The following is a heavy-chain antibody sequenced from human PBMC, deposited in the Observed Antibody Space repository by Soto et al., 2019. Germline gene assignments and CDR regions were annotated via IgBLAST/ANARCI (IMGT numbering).Heavy chain of an antibody. J-gene: IGHJ4*02. CDR3: ARSVTTNKANEFDY. Sequence: QVQLQQWGAGLLKPSETLSLTCAVYGGSFSGYYWSWIRQPPGKGLEWIGEINHSGSTNYNPSLKSRVTISVDTSKNQSSLKLSSVTAADTAVYYCARSVTTNKANEFDYWGQGTLVTVSS. V-gene: IGHV4-34*01. CDR2: INHSGST. D-gene: IGHD2-8*01. CDR1: GGSFSGYY.